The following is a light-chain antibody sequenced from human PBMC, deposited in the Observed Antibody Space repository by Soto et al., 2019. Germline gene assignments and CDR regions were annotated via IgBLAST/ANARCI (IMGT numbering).Light chain of an antibody. CDR1: QSISSY. V-gene: IGKV1-39*01. Sequence: DLQMTQSPSSLSASVGDRVTITCRASQSISSYLNWYQQKPGKAPKLLIYAASSLQSGVPSRFSGSVSGTDFTLTISSPQPEDFAIYYRQQSYSTPLTFGGGTKVEIK. CDR2: AAS. J-gene: IGKJ4*01. CDR3: QQSYSTPLT.